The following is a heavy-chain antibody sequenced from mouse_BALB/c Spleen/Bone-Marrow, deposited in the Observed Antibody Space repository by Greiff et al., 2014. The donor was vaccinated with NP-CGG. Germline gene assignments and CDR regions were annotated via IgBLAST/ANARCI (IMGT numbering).Heavy chain of an antibody. CDR2: ITSGGGYT. J-gene: IGHJ4*01. D-gene: IGHD2-3*01. Sequence: EVKLMESGGGLAKPGGSLKLSCAASGFTFSSYTMSWVRQTPEKRPEWVATITSGGGYTYYPDSVKGRFTISRDNAKSTLYLQMSSLKSEVTAMYYCTRDLYDGYSYYAMDYWGQGTSVTVSS. V-gene: IGHV5-6-4*01. CDR3: TRDLYDGYSYYAMDY. CDR1: GFTFSSYT.